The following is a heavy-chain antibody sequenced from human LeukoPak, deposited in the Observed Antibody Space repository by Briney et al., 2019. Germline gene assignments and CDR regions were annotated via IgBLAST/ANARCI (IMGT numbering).Heavy chain of an antibody. CDR3: AKAQPFFGESPDDYFDY. D-gene: IGHD3-10*01. CDR2: ISGSGGST. Sequence: GGSLRLSCAASGFTFSSYAMSWVRQAPGKGLEWVSAISGSGGSTYYADSVKGRFTISRDNSKNTLYLQMNSLRAEDTAVYYFAKAQPFFGESPDDYFDYWGQGTLVTVSS. CDR1: GFTFSSYA. J-gene: IGHJ4*02. V-gene: IGHV3-23*01.